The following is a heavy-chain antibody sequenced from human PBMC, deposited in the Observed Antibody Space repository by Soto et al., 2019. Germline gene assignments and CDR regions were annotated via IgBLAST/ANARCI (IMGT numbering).Heavy chain of an antibody. J-gene: IGHJ4*02. Sequence: QVQLVESGGGVVQPGRSLRLSCAASGFSFSSYVMHWVRQAPGKGLEWVAVIWYDGSNKYYGDSVKGRFTISRDNSKNTLYLQMNSLRAEDTAVYYCARSPPGVAGRYYFDYWGQGTLITVSS. CDR3: ARSPPGVAGRYYFDY. D-gene: IGHD6-6*01. CDR1: GFSFSSYV. V-gene: IGHV3-33*01. CDR2: IWYDGSNK.